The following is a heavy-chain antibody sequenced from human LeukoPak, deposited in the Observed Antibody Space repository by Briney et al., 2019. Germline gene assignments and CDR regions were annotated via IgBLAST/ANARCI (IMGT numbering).Heavy chain of an antibody. D-gene: IGHD2/OR15-2a*01. CDR3: ARDFSAAFDI. J-gene: IGHJ3*02. Sequence: WETLSLTCTVSGASFGNYYWSWIRQPPGKGLEWIGYIYDSGTTNYSPSLKSRVTILVDTSKNQFSLKLSSVTAADTAVYYCARDFSAAFDIWGQGTMVAVSS. CDR2: IYDSGTT. V-gene: IGHV4-59*01. CDR1: GASFGNYY.